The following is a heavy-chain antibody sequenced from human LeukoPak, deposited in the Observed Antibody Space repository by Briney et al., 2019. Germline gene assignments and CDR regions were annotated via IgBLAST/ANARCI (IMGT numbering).Heavy chain of an antibody. Sequence: GGSLRLSCAASGFTFSSCSMSWVRQAPGKGLEWVSSISSSSGYIYYPDSVKGRFTISRDNAKNSLYLQMNSLRAEDTAVYYCARSIVGATRAGGFAFDIWGQGTMLTVSS. J-gene: IGHJ3*02. D-gene: IGHD1-26*01. CDR3: ARSIVGATRAGGFAFDI. CDR2: ISSSSGYI. V-gene: IGHV3-21*01. CDR1: GFTFSSCS.